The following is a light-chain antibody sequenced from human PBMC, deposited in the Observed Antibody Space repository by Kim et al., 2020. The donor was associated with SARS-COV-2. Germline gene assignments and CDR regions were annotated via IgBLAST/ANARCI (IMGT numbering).Light chain of an antibody. V-gene: IGLV1-47*02. J-gene: IGLJ3*02. CDR3: AAWDDSLSGWV. Sequence: GQRVTISCSGSSSNIGRNYVDWYQQLPGTAPKLLIYSNNQRPSGVPDRFSGSKSGTSASLAISGLRSEDEADYYCAAWDDSLSGWVFGGGTQLTVL. CDR1: SSNIGRNY. CDR2: SNN.